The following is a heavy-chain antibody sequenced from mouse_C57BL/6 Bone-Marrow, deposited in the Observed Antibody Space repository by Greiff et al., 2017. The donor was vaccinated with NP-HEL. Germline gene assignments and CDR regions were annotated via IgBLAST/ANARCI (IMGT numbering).Heavy chain of an antibody. CDR3: ARQLRLRHGDYFDY. Sequence: EVQLQQSGPELVKPGASVKISCKASGYTFTDYYMNWVKQSHGKSLEWIGDINPNNGGTSYNQKFKGKATLTVDKSSSTAYMELRSLTSEDSAVYYCARQLRLRHGDYFDYWGQGTTLTVSS. CDR1: GYTFTDYY. D-gene: IGHD3-2*02. V-gene: IGHV1-26*01. J-gene: IGHJ2*01. CDR2: INPNNGGT.